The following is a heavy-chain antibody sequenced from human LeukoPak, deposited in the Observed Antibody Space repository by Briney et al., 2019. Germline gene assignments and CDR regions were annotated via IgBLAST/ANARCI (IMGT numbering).Heavy chain of an antibody. J-gene: IGHJ4*02. V-gene: IGHV3-21*01. CDR2: ISSSSTYI. CDR3: ARELSTGGASDY. CDR1: GFTFSSYA. D-gene: IGHD3-16*01. Sequence: KTAGSLRLSCAASGFTFSSYALSWVRQAPGKGLEWVSTISSSSTYIYYADSVKGRITISRDNAKNSLSLQMNSLRAEDTAAYYCARELSTGGASDYWGQGTLVTVSS.